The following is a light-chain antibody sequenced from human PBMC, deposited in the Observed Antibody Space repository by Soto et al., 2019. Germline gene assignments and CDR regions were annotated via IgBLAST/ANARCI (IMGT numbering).Light chain of an antibody. CDR2: GVN. V-gene: IGLV2-14*01. J-gene: IGLJ2*01. CDR1: SSDVGGYNY. CDR3: SSYTRSSTVI. Sequence: QSALTQPASVSGSPGQSITISCTGTSSDVGGYNYVSWYQQHPGKAPKLLIYGVNNRPSGVSNRFSGPKSGNTASLTISGLQAEDEADYYCSSYTRSSTVIFGGGTKVTVL.